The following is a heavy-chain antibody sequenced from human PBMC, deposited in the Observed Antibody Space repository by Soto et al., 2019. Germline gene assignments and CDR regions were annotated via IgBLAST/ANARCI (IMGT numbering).Heavy chain of an antibody. D-gene: IGHD6-6*01. J-gene: IGHJ5*02. CDR2: IYYSGST. CDR3: ARGRKAARRGNWFDP. CDR1: GGSISSGDYY. V-gene: IGHV4-30-4*01. Sequence: SETLSLTCPVSGGSISSGDYYWSWIRQPPGKGLEWIGYIYYSGSTYYNPSLKSRVTISVDTSKNQFSLKLRSVTAADTAVYYCARGRKAARRGNWFDPWGQGTLVTVSS.